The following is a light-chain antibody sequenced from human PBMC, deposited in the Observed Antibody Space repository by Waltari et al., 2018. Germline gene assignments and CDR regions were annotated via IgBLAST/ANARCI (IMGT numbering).Light chain of an antibody. CDR1: QSISSW. J-gene: IGKJ1*01. CDR3: QQYNSAPWT. CDR2: KAP. V-gene: IGKV1-5*03. Sequence: DLQMTQSPSTLSASVGDRVTITCRASQSISSWLAWYQQKPGKAPKLLIYKAPSLESGVPSRFSGSGSGTEFTLTISSLQPDDFATYYCQQYNSAPWTFGQGTKVEIK.